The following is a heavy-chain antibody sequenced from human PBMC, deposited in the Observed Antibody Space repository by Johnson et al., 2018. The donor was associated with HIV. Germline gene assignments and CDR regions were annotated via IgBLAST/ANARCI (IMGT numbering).Heavy chain of an antibody. CDR3: ARSLGVVGAIGKGAFDI. D-gene: IGHD1-26*01. CDR1: GFTFSSYA. J-gene: IGHJ3*02. CDR2: ISYDGSNK. Sequence: QVQLVESGGGVVQPGRSLRLSCAASGFTFSSYAMHWVRQAPGKGLEWVAGISYDGSNKYYADSVKGRFTISRDNSKNTLYLQMNSLRAEDTAVYYCARSLGVVGAIGKGAFDIWGQGTMVTVSS. V-gene: IGHV3-30*04.